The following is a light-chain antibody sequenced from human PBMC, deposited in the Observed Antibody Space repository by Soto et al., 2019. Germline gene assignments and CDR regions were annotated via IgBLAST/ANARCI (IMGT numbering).Light chain of an antibody. CDR3: SSYASGSSVV. J-gene: IGLJ3*02. CDR2: DVS. CDR1: SSDVGSYNY. V-gene: IGLV2-14*01. Sequence: QSALTQPASVSGSPGQSITISCTGTSSDVGSYNYVSWYQQQLGKAPKLIIYDVSNRPSGVSNRFSGSKSGYTASLTISGLQAEDEADYYCSSYASGSSVVFGGGTKVTVL.